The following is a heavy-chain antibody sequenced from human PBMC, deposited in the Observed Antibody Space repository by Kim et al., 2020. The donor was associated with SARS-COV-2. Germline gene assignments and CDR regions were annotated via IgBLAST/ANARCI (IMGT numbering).Heavy chain of an antibody. Sequence: SETLSLTCTVSGGSINSGYYYWSWIRQHPEKGLEWIGYIYYSGSTYYNPSLKSRLTISIDTSQNHFSLKLSSVTAADTAVYYCARKFSTSSHFESWYQGTLVIVPS. CDR1: GGSINSGYYY. J-gene: IGHJ4*02. V-gene: IGHV4-31*03. CDR2: IYYSGST. CDR3: ARKFSTSSHFES. D-gene: IGHD6-6*01.